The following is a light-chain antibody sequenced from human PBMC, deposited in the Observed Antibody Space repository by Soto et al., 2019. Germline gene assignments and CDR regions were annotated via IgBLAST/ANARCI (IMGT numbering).Light chain of an antibody. J-gene: IGKJ4*01. Sequence: EIVLTQSPGTLSLSPGERATLSCRASQSVSSSYLAWYQQKPGQAPRLLIYGASSRATGIPDRFSGSGSGTDFTLTISRLEPEDFAVYYCQQYASFSLTFGGGTKVEIK. CDR3: QQYASFSLT. CDR1: QSVSSSY. CDR2: GAS. V-gene: IGKV3-20*01.